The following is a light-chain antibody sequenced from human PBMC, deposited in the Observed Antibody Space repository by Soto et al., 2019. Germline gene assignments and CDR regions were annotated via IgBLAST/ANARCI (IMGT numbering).Light chain of an antibody. J-gene: IGKJ2*01. V-gene: IGKV3-20*01. CDR3: HQYGSSPPYT. Sequence: IVLTQSPGNLSLSPGERATLSCRASQSVSSSYLAWYQQKPGQAPRLLIYGASSRATGIPDRFSGSGSGTDFTLTISRPEPEDFAVYYCHQYGSSPPYTFGQGTKLEIK. CDR2: GAS. CDR1: QSVSSSY.